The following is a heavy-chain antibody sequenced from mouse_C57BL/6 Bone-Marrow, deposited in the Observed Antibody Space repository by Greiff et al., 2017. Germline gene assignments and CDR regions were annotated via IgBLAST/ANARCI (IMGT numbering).Heavy chain of an antibody. CDR1: GYTFTSYW. Sequence: QVQLQQPGAELVKPGASVKLSCKASGYTFTSYWMQWVKQRPGQGLAWIGEIDPSDSYTNYNQKFKGKATLTVDTSSSTAYMQLSSLTSEDSAVYYGARGGAVDYWGQGTTRTVSS. J-gene: IGHJ2*01. CDR3: ARGGAVDY. V-gene: IGHV1-50*01. CDR2: IDPSDSYT.